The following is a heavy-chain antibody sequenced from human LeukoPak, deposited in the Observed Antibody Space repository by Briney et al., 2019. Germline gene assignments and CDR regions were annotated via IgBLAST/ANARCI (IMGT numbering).Heavy chain of an antibody. D-gene: IGHD3-22*01. CDR2: IYYSGST. CDR1: GGSISSYY. CDR3: ARQYYYDNDAFDI. Sequence: SETLSLTCTVSGGSISSYYWSWIRQPPGKGLEWIGYIYYSGSTNYNPSPKSRVTISVDTSKNQFSLKLSSVTAADTAVYYCARQYYYDNDAFDIWGQGTMVTVSS. V-gene: IGHV4-59*01. J-gene: IGHJ3*02.